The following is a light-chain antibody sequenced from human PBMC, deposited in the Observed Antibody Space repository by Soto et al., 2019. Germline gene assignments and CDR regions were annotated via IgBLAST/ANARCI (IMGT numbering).Light chain of an antibody. Sequence: QPVLTQSPSASGTPGQGVTISCSGSSSNVGSNTVNWYQQLPGTAPKLLIYSNVQRPSGVPDRFSGSKSGTSASLAISGLQSEDEADYFCAAWDDSLNVWVFGGGTKLTVL. V-gene: IGLV1-44*01. CDR1: SSNVGSNT. CDR3: AAWDDSLNVWV. J-gene: IGLJ3*02. CDR2: SNV.